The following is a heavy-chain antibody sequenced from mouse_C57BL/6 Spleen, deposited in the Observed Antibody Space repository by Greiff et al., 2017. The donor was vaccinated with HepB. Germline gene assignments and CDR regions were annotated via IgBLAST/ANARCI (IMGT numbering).Heavy chain of an antibody. D-gene: IGHD2-3*01. Sequence: VQLQQPGAELVKPGASVKLSCKASGYTFTSYWMQWVKQRPGQGLEWIGEIDPSDSYTNYNQKFRGKATLTVDTSSSTAYMQLSSLTSEDSAVYYCARKALYDGYYGFAYWGQGTLVTVSA. CDR3: ARKALYDGYYGFAY. V-gene: IGHV1-50*01. J-gene: IGHJ3*01. CDR2: IDPSDSYT. CDR1: GYTFTSYW.